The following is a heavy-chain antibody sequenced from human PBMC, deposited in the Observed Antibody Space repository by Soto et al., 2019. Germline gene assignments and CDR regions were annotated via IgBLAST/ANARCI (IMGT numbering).Heavy chain of an antibody. J-gene: IGHJ4*02. D-gene: IGHD7-27*01. Sequence: SETLSLTCTVSGGSISSGDYYWSWIRQPPGKGLEWIGYIYYSGSTYYNPSLKSRVTISVDTSKNQFSLKLSSVTAADTAVYYCARDFRLGMGYFDYWGQGTLVTVSS. V-gene: IGHV4-30-4*01. CDR1: GGSISSGDYY. CDR3: ARDFRLGMGYFDY. CDR2: IYYSGST.